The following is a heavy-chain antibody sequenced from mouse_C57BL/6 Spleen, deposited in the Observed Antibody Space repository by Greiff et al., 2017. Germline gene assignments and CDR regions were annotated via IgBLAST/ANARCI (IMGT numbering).Heavy chain of an antibody. CDR3: ARSHYYGSSYYAMDY. D-gene: IGHD1-1*01. V-gene: IGHV1-80*01. CDR1: GYAFSSYW. Sequence: VQLQQSGAELVKPGASVTISCKASGYAFSSYWMNWVKQRPGKGLEWIGQIYPGDGDTNYNGKFKGKATLTADKSSSTAYMQLSSLTSEDSAVYFCARSHYYGSSYYAMDYWGQGTSVTVSS. CDR2: IYPGDGDT. J-gene: IGHJ4*01.